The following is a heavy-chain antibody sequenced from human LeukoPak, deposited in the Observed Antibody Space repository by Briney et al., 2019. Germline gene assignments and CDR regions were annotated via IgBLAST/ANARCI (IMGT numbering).Heavy chain of an antibody. V-gene: IGHV3-23*01. Sequence: GGSLRLACAASGFTFSSYAMSWVRQAPGKGLEWVSAISGSGGSTYYADSVKGRFTISRDNSKNTLYLQMNSLRAEDTAVYYCAKDSLSFAAQTPGTTPVDYWGQGTLVTVSS. J-gene: IGHJ4*02. CDR1: GFTFSSYA. CDR2: ISGSGGST. CDR3: AKDSLSFAAQTPGTTPVDY. D-gene: IGHD2/OR15-2a*01.